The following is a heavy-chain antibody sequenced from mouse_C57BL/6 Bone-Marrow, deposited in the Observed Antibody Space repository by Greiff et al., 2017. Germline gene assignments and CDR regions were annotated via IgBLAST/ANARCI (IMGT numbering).Heavy chain of an antibody. CDR3: ARYGGYYDYDVGYFDV. CDR2: IYPRSGNT. V-gene: IGHV1-81*01. Sequence: QVQLQQSGAELARPGASVKLSCKASGYTFTSYGISWVKQRTGQGLEWIGEIYPRSGNTYYNEKFKSKATLTADKSSSTAYMELRSLTSEDSAVYFCARYGGYYDYDVGYFDVWGTGTTVTVSS. CDR1: GYTFTSYG. D-gene: IGHD2-4*01. J-gene: IGHJ1*03.